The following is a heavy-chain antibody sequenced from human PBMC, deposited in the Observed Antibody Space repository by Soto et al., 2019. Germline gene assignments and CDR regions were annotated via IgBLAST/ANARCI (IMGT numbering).Heavy chain of an antibody. V-gene: IGHV3-13*01. Sequence: GGSLRLSCAASGFTFSSYDMHWDRQATGKGLEWVSAIGTAGDTYYPGSVKGGFTISRENAKNSLYLQMNSLRAGDTAVYYCARVTDYYYMDVWGKGTTVTVSS. CDR2: IGTAGDT. J-gene: IGHJ6*03. CDR3: ARVTDYYYMDV. CDR1: GFTFSSYD.